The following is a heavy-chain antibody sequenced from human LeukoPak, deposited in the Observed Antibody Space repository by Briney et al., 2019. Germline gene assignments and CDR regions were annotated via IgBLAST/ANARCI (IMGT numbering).Heavy chain of an antibody. CDR2: INHSGST. V-gene: IGHV4-34*01. D-gene: IGHD6-13*01. CDR3: ARGISSSWYLGY. Sequence: SEALSLTCAVYGGSFSGYYWSWIRQPPGKGLEWIGEINHSGSTNYNPSLKSRVTISVDTSKNQFSLKLSSVTAADTAVYYCARGISSSWYLGYWGQGTLVTVSS. CDR1: GGSFSGYY. J-gene: IGHJ4*02.